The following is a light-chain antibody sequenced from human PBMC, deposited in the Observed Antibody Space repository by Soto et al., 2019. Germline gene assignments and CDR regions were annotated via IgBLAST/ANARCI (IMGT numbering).Light chain of an antibody. CDR1: SSNIGSNY. V-gene: IGLV1-47*01. CDR3: SAWDDSLSALV. J-gene: IGLJ2*01. Sequence: QAVVTQPPSASGTPGQRVTISCSGSSSNIGSNYVYWYQQLPGTAPKLLIYRNNQRPSGVPDRFSGSKSGTSASLAISGLRSEDEADHYCSAWDDSLSALVFGGGTKLTVL. CDR2: RNN.